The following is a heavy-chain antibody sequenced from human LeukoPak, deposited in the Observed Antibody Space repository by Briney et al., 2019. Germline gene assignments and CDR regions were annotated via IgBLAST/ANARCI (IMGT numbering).Heavy chain of an antibody. CDR3: ARETATVTSRFDY. D-gene: IGHD4-17*01. J-gene: IGHJ4*01. CDR2: INSDGSTT. CDR1: GFTFSSYW. Sequence: GGSLRLSCAASGFTFSSYWMHWVRQAPGKGLVWVSRINSDGSTTTYADSVTGRFTISRDNAKNTMYLQMNSLRAEDTAAYYCARETATVTSRFDYWGQGTLVTVSS. V-gene: IGHV3-74*01.